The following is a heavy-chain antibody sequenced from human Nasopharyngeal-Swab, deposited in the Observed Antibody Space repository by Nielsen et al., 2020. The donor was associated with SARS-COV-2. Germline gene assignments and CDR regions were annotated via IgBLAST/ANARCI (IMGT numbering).Heavy chain of an antibody. D-gene: IGHD4-17*01. CDR3: TRDAPAHYGAFY. Sequence: GESLKISCSASGFTFSLYAMHWVRQAPGKGLEYVSTINDYEDRLYYADSVKGRFTISRDNAKNSLYLQMNSLRDEDTAVYYCTRDAPAHYGAFYWGRGTLVTVSS. V-gene: IGHV3-64*04. CDR2: INDYEDRL. CDR1: GFTFSLYA. J-gene: IGHJ4*02.